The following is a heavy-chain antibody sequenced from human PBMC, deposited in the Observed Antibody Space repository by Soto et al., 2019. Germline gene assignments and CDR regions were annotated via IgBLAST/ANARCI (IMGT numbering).Heavy chain of an antibody. D-gene: IGHD2-21*01. CDR2: INAGNGNT. CDR3: ARVRICYSLYYYHYRIDV. CDR1: GYTFTSYA. V-gene: IGHV1-3*01. Sequence: ASVKVSCKASGYTFTSYAMHWVRQAPGQRLEWMGWINAGNGNTKYSQKFQGRVTITRDTSASTAYMELSSLRSEDTAVYYCARVRICYSLYYYHYRIDVCGQGTTVTVSS. J-gene: IGHJ6*02.